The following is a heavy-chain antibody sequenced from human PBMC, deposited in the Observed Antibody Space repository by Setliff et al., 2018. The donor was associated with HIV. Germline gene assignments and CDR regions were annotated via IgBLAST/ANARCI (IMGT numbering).Heavy chain of an antibody. CDR1: GDSISSSSYY. CDR3: ARHDGGGWYVRVLATSFDY. D-gene: IGHD6-19*01. Sequence: PSETLSLTCTVSGDSISSSSYYWGWIRQPPGKGLEWIGSISYSGSTYYNPSLKSRVTISVDTSKNQFSLKLSSVTAADTAVYYCARHDGGGWYVRVLATSFDYWGQGTLVTVSS. V-gene: IGHV4-39*01. J-gene: IGHJ4*02. CDR2: ISYSGST.